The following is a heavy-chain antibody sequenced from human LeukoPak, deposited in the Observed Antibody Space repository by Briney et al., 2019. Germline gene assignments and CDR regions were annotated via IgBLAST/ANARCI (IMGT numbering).Heavy chain of an antibody. CDR3: ARERYNWNSPDY. J-gene: IGHJ4*02. D-gene: IGHD1-7*01. Sequence: SGGSLRLSCAASGFTFSSYAMHWVRQAPGKGLEWVAVISYDGSNKYYADSVKGRFTISRDNSKNTLYLQMNSLRAEDTAVYYCARERYNWNSPDYWGQGTLVTVSS. CDR1: GFTFSSYA. CDR2: ISYDGSNK. V-gene: IGHV3-30*01.